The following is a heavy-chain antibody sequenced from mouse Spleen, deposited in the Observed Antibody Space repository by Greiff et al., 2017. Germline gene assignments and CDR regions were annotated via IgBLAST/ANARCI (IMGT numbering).Heavy chain of an antibody. CDR1: GYTFTSYW. J-gene: IGHJ2*01. Sequence: QVQLQQPGAERVRPGSSVKLSCKASGYTFTSYWMDWVKQRPGQGLEWIGNIYPSDSETHYNQKFKDKATLTVDKSSSTAYMQLSSLTSEDSAVYYCARMRGNYFDYWGQGTTLTVSS. CDR3: ARMRGNYFDY. CDR2: IYPSDSET. V-gene: IGHV1-61*01.